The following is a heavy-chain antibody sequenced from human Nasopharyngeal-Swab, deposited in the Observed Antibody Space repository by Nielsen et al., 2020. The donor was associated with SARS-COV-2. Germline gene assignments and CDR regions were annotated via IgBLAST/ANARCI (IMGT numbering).Heavy chain of an antibody. J-gene: IGHJ5*02. Sequence: GESLKISCAASGFTFSSYWMSWVRQAPGKGLEWVANIKQDGSEKYYVDSVKGRFTISRDNAKNSLYLQMNSLRAEDTAMYYCAREEITMVRGVIILDWFDPWGQGTLVTVSS. CDR1: GFTFSSYW. CDR2: IKQDGSEK. CDR3: AREEITMVRGVIILDWFDP. D-gene: IGHD3-10*01. V-gene: IGHV3-7*01.